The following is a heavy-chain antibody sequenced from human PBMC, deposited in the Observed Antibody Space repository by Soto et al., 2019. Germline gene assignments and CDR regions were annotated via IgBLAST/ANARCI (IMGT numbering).Heavy chain of an antibody. D-gene: IGHD6-13*01. CDR3: ARDPSGSSWSSYGMDV. CDR2: ISYDGSNK. J-gene: IGHJ6*02. Sequence: GGSLRLSCAASGFTFSSYAMHWVRQAPGKGLEWVAVISYDGSNKYYADSVKGRFTISRDNSKNTLYLQMNSLRAEDTAVYYCARDPSGSSWSSYGMDVWGQGTTVTVSS. CDR1: GFTFSSYA. V-gene: IGHV3-30-3*01.